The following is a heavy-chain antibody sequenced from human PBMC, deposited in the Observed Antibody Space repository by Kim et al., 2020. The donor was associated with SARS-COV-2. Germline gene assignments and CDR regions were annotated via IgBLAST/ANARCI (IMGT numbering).Heavy chain of an antibody. V-gene: IGHV4-39*01. J-gene: IGHJ6*01. CDR2: IYYSGST. Sequence: SETLSLTCTVSGGSISSSSYYWGWIRQPPGKGLEWIGSIYYSGSTYYNPSLKSRVTISVDTSKNQFSLKLSSVTAADTAVYHCASLSYGDHSYYYYYYG. CDR1: GGSISSSSYY. D-gene: IGHD4-17*01. CDR3: ASLSYGDHSYYYYYYG.